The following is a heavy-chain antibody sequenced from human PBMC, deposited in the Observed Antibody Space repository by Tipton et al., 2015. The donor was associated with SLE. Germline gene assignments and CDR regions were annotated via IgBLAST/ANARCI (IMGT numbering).Heavy chain of an antibody. J-gene: IGHJ6*02. CDR2: INHSGST. CDR3: ARGLLEWSEA. CDR1: GDPISSGGYY. V-gene: IGHV4-39*07. Sequence: TLSLTCTVSGDPISSGGYYWSWIRQPPGKGLEWIGEINHSGSTNYNPSLKSRVTISVDTSKNQFSLKLSSVTAADTAVYYCARGLLEWSEAWGQGTTVTVSS. D-gene: IGHD3-3*01.